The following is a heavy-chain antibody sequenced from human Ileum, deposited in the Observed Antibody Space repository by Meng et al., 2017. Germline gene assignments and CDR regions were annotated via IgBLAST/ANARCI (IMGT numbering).Heavy chain of an antibody. CDR2: VRSKANNYST. Sequence: QLGGTGGGLVHPWGAIKLSCAAAGLSFSDSTMHWVRKASGKGLEWVGHVRSKANNYSTTYSASVKGRFTISRDDSKNTAYLQMNSLKTDDTAVYFCAYSNGCGDLLYWGQGTLVTVSS. CDR1: GLSFSDST. J-gene: IGHJ4*02. CDR3: AYSNGCGDLLY. D-gene: IGHD2-21*01. V-gene: IGHV3-73*02.